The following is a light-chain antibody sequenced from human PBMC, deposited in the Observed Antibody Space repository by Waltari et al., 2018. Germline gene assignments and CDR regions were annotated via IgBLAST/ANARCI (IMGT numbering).Light chain of an antibody. CDR2: WAS. CDR3: QHHLS. J-gene: IGKJ4*01. Sequence: IVMTQSPESLAVSLGARATINCRSSQSVLYSANNKDYLGWYQHKPGQPPKLLIFWASTRESGVPDRFNGSGSGTYFTLTINNVQAEDVALYYCQHHLSFGGGTRVEI. V-gene: IGKV4-1*01. CDR1: QSVLYSANNKDY.